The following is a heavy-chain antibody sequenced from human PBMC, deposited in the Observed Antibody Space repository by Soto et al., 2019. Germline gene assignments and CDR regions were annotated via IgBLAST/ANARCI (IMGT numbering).Heavy chain of an antibody. D-gene: IGHD4-17*01. CDR2: IYYSGST. Sequence: QVQLQESGPGLVKPSETLSLNCSVSGGSIGTYFWGWIRQPPGKGLEWIGHIYYSGSTSYNPSLRSRVTISLDTSKNQFSLRLRSVSAADTAVYYCARSYGDLPDYWGQETLVTVSS. J-gene: IGHJ4*02. CDR1: GGSIGTYF. CDR3: ARSYGDLPDY. V-gene: IGHV4-59*08.